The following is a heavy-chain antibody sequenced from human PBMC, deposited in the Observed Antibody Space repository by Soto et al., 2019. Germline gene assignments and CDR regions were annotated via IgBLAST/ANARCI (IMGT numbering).Heavy chain of an antibody. CDR2: SRRIAYGGTT. CDR1: GFNFAAYT. Sequence: GSLRLSCSASGFNFAAYTMSWVRLTPGKGLEWVGFSRRIAYGGTTDYSASVKGRFTISRDDSRKIVYLQMSRLKIEDTAVYYCSRSLAIDFDSWGQGTLVTVSS. CDR3: SRSLAIDFDS. J-gene: IGHJ4*02. V-gene: IGHV3-49*04.